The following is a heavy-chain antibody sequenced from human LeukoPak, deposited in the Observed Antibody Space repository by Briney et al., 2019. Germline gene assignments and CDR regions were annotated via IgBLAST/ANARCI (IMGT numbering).Heavy chain of an antibody. CDR1: GFTFSSYW. J-gene: IGHJ6*04. CDR3: ARAPRYYDILTGSYYYYGMDV. V-gene: IGHV3-74*01. CDR2: INSDGSSI. D-gene: IGHD3-9*01. Sequence: GGSLRLSCAASGFTFSSYWMHWVRHVLGKGLVWVSRINSDGSSISYADSVKGRFTISRDNAKNTLYLQMNSLRAEDTAVYYCARAPRYYDILTGSYYYYGMDVWGKGTTVTVSS.